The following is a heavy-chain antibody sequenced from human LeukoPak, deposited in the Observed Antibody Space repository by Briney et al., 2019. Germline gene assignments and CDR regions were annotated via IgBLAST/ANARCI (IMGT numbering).Heavy chain of an antibody. D-gene: IGHD3-22*01. Sequence: GGSLRLSCAASGFTFSSYSMNWVRQAPGKGLEWVSAIRGSGDRTHYADSVKGRFTISRDNSKNTLYLQMNSLRAEDTAVYYCARGIRDYYDSSGYYYYYMDVWGKGTTVTISS. J-gene: IGHJ6*03. V-gene: IGHV3-23*01. CDR1: GFTFSSYS. CDR3: ARGIRDYYDSSGYYYYYMDV. CDR2: IRGSGDRT.